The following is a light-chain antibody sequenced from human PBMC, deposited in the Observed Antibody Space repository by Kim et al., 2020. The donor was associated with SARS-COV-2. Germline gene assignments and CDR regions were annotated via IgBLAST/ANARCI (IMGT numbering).Light chain of an antibody. V-gene: IGKV1-39*01. J-gene: IGKJ4*01. Sequence: DIQMTQSLSSLSASVGDRVTITCRASQSISISLNWYQQKPGKAPKVLISGASTLQSGVPSRFSGSGSGTDFTLTISSLQPEDFATYYCQQSYSTRLTFGGGTKVDIK. CDR3: QQSYSTRLT. CDR2: GAS. CDR1: QSISIS.